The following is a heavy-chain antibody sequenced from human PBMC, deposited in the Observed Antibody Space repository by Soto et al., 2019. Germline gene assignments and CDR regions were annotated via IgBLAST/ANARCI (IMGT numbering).Heavy chain of an antibody. J-gene: IGHJ4*02. V-gene: IGHV3-30*18. CDR1: GFTFSSYG. CDR2: ISYDGSNK. D-gene: IGHD3-22*01. Sequence: QVQLVESGGGVVQPGRSLRLSCAASGFTFSSYGMHWVRQAPGKGLEWVAVISYDGSNKYYADSVKGRFTISRDNSKNTLYLQMNSLRAEDTAVYYCAKDRYDSSGYYYALDYWGQGTLVTVSS. CDR3: AKDRYDSSGYYYALDY.